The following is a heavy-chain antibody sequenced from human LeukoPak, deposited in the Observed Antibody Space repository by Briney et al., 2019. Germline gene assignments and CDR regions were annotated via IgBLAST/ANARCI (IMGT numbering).Heavy chain of an antibody. CDR1: GYTFTSYG. J-gene: IGHJ4*02. Sequence: ASVKVSCKASGYTFTSYGISWVRQAPGQGLEWMAWISAYNGNTNYAQKVQGRVTMTTDTSTSIVHMELRSLRSDDTAVYYCASGGDFDWISYFDYWGQGTLVTVSS. CDR3: ASGGDFDWISYFDY. D-gene: IGHD3-9*01. V-gene: IGHV1-18*01. CDR2: ISAYNGNT.